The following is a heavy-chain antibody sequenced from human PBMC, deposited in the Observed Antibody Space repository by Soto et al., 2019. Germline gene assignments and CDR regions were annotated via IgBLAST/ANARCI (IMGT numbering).Heavy chain of an antibody. CDR2: ISAYNGNT. CDR1: GYTFTSYG. Sequence: ASVKVSCKASGYTFTSYGISWVRQAPGQGLKWMGWISAYNGNTNYAQKLQGRVTMTTDTSTSTAYMELRSLRSDDTAVYYCAREEGYCSSTSCRPGWFDPWGQGTLVTVSS. D-gene: IGHD2-2*01. V-gene: IGHV1-18*01. CDR3: AREEGYCSSTSCRPGWFDP. J-gene: IGHJ5*02.